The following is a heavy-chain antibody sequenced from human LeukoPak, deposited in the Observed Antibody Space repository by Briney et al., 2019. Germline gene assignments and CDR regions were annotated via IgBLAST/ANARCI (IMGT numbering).Heavy chain of an antibody. CDR1: GGSFSGYY. V-gene: IGHV4-34*01. CDR2: INHSGST. D-gene: IGHD3-3*01. J-gene: IGHJ4*02. CDR3: ARATTLRFLYY. Sequence: ASETLSLTCAVYGGSFSGYYWSWIRQPPGKGLEWIREINHSGSTNYNPSLKSRVTISVDTSKNQFSLKLSSVTAADTAVYYCARATTLRFLYYWGQGTLVTVSS.